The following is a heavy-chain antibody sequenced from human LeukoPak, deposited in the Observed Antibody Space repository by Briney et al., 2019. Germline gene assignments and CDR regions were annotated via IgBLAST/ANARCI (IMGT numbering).Heavy chain of an antibody. V-gene: IGHV3-74*01. Sequence: SGGSLRLSCAASGFTFSSYTMNWVRQAPGKGLVWVSRINGDGRSTTYADSAKGRFTISRDNAKNTLYLQMNSLRVEDTAVYYCARGFDYYDSTGSGYWGQGTLVTVSS. CDR1: GFTFSSYT. CDR2: INGDGRST. D-gene: IGHD3-22*01. CDR3: ARGFDYYDSTGSGY. J-gene: IGHJ4*02.